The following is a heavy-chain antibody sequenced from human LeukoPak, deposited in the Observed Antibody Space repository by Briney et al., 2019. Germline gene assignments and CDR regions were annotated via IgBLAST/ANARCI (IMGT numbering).Heavy chain of an antibody. CDR2: ISYDGSNK. CDR3: ARGPVGIAAADY. J-gene: IGHJ4*02. V-gene: IGHV3-30*09. CDR1: GFTFSSYA. D-gene: IGHD6-13*01. Sequence: GGSLRLSCAASGFTFSSYAMHWVRQAPGKGLEWVAVISYDGSNKYYADSVKGRFAISRDNSKNTLYLQMNSLRAEDTAVYYCARGPVGIAAADYWGQGTLVTVSS.